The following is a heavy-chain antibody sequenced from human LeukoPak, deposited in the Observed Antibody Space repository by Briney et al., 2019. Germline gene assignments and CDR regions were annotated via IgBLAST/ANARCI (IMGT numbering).Heavy chain of an antibody. D-gene: IGHD3-16*02. CDR2: IYYSGST. CDR1: GGSISSYY. CDR3: ARGSRSYCFDY. V-gene: IGHV4-59*01. J-gene: IGHJ4*02. Sequence: PSETLSLTCTVSGGSISSYYWSWIRQPPGKGLEWIGYIYYSGSTNYKPSLKSRITISVDTSKNQFSLKLSSVTAADTAVYYCARGSRSYCFDYWGQGALVTVSS.